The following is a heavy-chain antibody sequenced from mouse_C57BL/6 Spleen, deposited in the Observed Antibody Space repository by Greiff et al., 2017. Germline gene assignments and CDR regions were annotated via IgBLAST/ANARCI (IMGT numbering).Heavy chain of an antibody. V-gene: IGHV1-54*01. J-gene: IGHJ4*01. CDR1: GYAFTNYL. CDR3: AREYYDYDGNYAMDD. Sequence: QVQLQQSGAELVRPGTSVKVSCKASGYAFTNYLIAWVKQRPGQGLEWIGVINPGSGGTNYNEKFKGKATLTADKSSSTAYMQLSSLTSEDSAVYYCAREYYDYDGNYAMDDWGQGTSVTVSS. D-gene: IGHD2-4*01. CDR2: INPGSGGT.